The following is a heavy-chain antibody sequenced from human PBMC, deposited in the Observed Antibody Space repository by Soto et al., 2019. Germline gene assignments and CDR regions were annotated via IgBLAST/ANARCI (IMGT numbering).Heavy chain of an antibody. J-gene: IGHJ4*02. CDR1: GYTFTSYA. CDR3: ARGYCSGGSCYLGGLFDY. D-gene: IGHD2-15*01. Sequence: QVQLVQSGAEVKKPGASVKVSCKASGYTFTSYAMHWVRQPPGQRLEWMGWINAGNGNTKYSQKFQGRVTITRDTSASTAYMELSSLRSEDTAVYYCARGYCSGGSCYLGGLFDYWGQGTLVTVSS. CDR2: INAGNGNT. V-gene: IGHV1-3*01.